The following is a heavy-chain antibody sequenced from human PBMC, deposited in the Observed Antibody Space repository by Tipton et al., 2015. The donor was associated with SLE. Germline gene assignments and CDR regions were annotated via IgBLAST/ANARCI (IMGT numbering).Heavy chain of an antibody. CDR2: IYTSEST. V-gene: IGHV4-61*09. D-gene: IGHD3-9*01. CDR1: GDSINSGTYY. Sequence: TLSLTCTVSGDSINSGTYYWSWIRQPAGKGLEWIGNIYTSESTNYNPSLKSRVTISVDTSKNQFSLKLTSVTAADTAVYYCARSHHDILEVDYWGQGTLVTVSS. CDR3: ARSHHDILEVDY. J-gene: IGHJ4*02.